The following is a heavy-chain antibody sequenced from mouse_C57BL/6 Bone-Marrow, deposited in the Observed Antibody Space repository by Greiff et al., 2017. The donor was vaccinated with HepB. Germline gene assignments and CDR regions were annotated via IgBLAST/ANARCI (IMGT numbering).Heavy chain of an antibody. D-gene: IGHD1-1*01. Sequence: VQLQQSGAELARPGASVKLSCKASGYTFTSYGISWVKQRTGQGLEWIGEIYPRSGNTYYNEKFKGKATLTADKSSSTAYMELRSLTSEDSAVYFWARRATVVAKGDYAMDYWGQGTSVTVSS. V-gene: IGHV1-81*01. CDR2: IYPRSGNT. CDR1: GYTFTSYG. J-gene: IGHJ4*01. CDR3: ARRATVVAKGDYAMDY.